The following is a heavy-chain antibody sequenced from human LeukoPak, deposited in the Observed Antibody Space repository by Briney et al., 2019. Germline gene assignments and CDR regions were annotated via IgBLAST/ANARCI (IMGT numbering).Heavy chain of an antibody. V-gene: IGHV4-4*02. J-gene: IGHJ4*02. CDR3: AREIVGGFNPGAY. D-gene: IGHD1-14*01. CDR1: PDSTTSNF. Sequence: TSETLSLTCTVSPDSTTSNFWSWVRQPPGKGLEWIGEIHRSGSTNYNPSLQSRVTISIDRSKNQIALELASVTAADTAVYYCAREIVGGFNPGAYWGQGTLVTVSS. CDR2: IHRSGST.